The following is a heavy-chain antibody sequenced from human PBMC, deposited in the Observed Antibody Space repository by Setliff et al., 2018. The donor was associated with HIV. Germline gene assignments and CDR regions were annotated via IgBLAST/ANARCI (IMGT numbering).Heavy chain of an antibody. CDR2: IYTTGST. D-gene: IGHD4-4*01. CDR1: GGSIGSGSHY. J-gene: IGHJ4*02. V-gene: IGHV4-61*09. CDR3: ARVGGKGYSNFLDS. Sequence: PSETLSLTCTVSGGSIGSGSHYWSWIRQPAGKGLEWIGHIYTTGSTNYNPSLKSRVAISVDTSKNRSSLNLTSVTAADTAIYFCARVGGKGYSNFLDSWGQGALVTVSS.